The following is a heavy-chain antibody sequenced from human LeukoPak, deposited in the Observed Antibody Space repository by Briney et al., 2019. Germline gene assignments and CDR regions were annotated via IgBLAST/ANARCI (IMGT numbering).Heavy chain of an antibody. CDR1: GGSITRYS. Sequence: SETLSLTCILSGGSITRYSWSWIRQPPGKGLEWIGYTDYSGSTNYNSALNGRVTISVGTSKNQFSLKLRSVTAADTAVYYCARDEYSGGIRAFDIWGQGTMVTVSS. J-gene: IGHJ3*02. V-gene: IGHV4-59*01. D-gene: IGHD6-19*01. CDR3: ARDEYSGGIRAFDI. CDR2: TDYSGST.